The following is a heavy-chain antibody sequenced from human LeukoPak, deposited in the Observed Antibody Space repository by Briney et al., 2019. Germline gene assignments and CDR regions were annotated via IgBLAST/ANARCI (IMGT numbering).Heavy chain of an antibody. D-gene: IGHD2-2*02. J-gene: IGHJ5*02. CDR3: ARVPAAILGNWFDP. V-gene: IGHV4-34*01. Sequence: SETLSLTCAVYGGSFSGYYWSWIRQPPGKGLEWIGEINHSGSTNYNPSLKSRVTISVDTSKNQFSLKLSSVTAADTAVYYCARVPAAILGNWFDPWGQGTLVTVSS. CDR1: GGSFSGYY. CDR2: INHSGST.